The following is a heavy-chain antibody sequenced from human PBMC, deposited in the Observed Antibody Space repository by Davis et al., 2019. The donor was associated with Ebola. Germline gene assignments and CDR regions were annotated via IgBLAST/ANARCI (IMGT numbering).Heavy chain of an antibody. V-gene: IGHV3-23*01. Sequence: GESLKISCAASGFTFTSYAMSWVRQAPGKGLEWVSAISGTRGSTHYADSVKGRFTISRDDSQNTVYLQMNSLRAEDTAVYFCARGIAAAGTLDSWGQGTLVTVSS. D-gene: IGHD6-13*01. CDR2: ISGTRGST. CDR3: ARGIAAAGTLDS. J-gene: IGHJ4*02. CDR1: GFTFTSYA.